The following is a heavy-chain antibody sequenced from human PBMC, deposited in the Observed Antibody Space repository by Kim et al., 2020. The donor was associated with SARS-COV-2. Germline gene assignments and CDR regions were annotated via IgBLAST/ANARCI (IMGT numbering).Heavy chain of an antibody. D-gene: IGHD2-15*01. CDR1: GFTFSSYG. CDR3: AKDVGGYCSGGSCSPAGYFDY. J-gene: IGHJ4*02. Sequence: GGSLRLSCAASGFTFSSYGMHWVRQAPGKGLEWVAVISYDGSNKYYADSVKGRFTISRDNSKNTLYLQMNSLRAEDTAVYYCAKDVGGYCSGGSCSPAGYFDYWGQGTLVTVSS. CDR2: ISYDGSNK. V-gene: IGHV3-30*18.